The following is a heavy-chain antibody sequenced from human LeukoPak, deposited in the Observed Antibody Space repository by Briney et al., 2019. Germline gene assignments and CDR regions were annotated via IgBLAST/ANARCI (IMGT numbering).Heavy chain of an antibody. CDR2: ISSSSTYI. CDR3: ARILGGGPYYYYGMDV. V-gene: IGHV3-21*01. Sequence: GGSLRLSCAASGFTFSSYSMNWVRQAPGKGLEWVSSISSSSTYIYYADSAKGRFTISRDNAKSSLFLQMNSLRAEDTAVYYCARILGGGPYYYYGMDVWGQGTTVTVSS. CDR1: GFTFSSYS. D-gene: IGHD2-15*01. J-gene: IGHJ6*02.